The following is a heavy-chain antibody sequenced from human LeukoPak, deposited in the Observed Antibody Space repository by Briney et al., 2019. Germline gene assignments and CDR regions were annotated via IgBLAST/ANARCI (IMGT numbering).Heavy chain of an antibody. CDR2: ISHEGSNQ. V-gene: IGHV3-30*03. Sequence: GGSLRLSCAASGLSFSSYGMHWVRQAPGKGLEWVAVISHEGSNQYYADSVKGRFTISRDNSENMVFLQMNSLRAEDTAMYYCARDVTMVGWFGGVPADYWGQGTLVTVSS. CDR3: ARDVTMVGWFGGVPADY. CDR1: GLSFSSYG. J-gene: IGHJ4*02. D-gene: IGHD3-10*01.